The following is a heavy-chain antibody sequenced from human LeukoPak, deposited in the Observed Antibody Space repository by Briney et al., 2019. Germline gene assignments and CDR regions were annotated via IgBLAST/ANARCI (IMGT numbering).Heavy chain of an antibody. CDR3: AKVLTTTLYYWYGMDV. D-gene: IGHD4/OR15-4a*01. CDR1: GFTFSSYA. CDR2: ISNSGDRT. J-gene: IGHJ6*02. Sequence: GGSLRLSCVASGFTFSSYAMVWVRQAPGKGLEPISSISNSGDRTYIADSVKGRFTLSRDNSKNTLYLQMNSLRAEDAAVYYCAKVLTTTLYYWYGMDVWGQGTTVAVSS. V-gene: IGHV3-23*01.